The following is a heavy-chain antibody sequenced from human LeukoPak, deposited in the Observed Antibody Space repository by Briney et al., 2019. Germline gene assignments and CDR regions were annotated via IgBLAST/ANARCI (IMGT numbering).Heavy chain of an antibody. CDR2: INPNSGGT. D-gene: IGHD3-10*01. J-gene: IGHJ4*02. Sequence: ASVKVSCKASGYTFTGYYMHWVRQAPGQGLEWMGWINPNSGGTNYAQKFQGRVTMTRDTSISTAYMELSRLRSDDTAVYYCATDLDGSGSYYYWGQGTLVTVSS. CDR1: GYTFTGYY. V-gene: IGHV1-2*02. CDR3: ATDLDGSGSYYY.